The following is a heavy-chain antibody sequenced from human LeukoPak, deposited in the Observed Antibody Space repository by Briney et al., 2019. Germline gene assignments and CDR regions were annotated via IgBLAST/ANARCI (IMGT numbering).Heavy chain of an antibody. CDR2: IIPLFDTP. D-gene: IGHD2-15*01. CDR3: ARTLGYCSGDSCFGNNWFDP. CDR1: GGTFSSYA. V-gene: IGHV1-69*13. Sequence: ASVKVSCKASGGTFSSYAISWVRQAPGQGLEWMGEIIPLFDTPTYAQKFQGRVTITADESTSTAYLELSSLKFEDTAVYYCARTLGYCSGDSCFGNNWFDPWGQGTLVTVSS. J-gene: IGHJ5*02.